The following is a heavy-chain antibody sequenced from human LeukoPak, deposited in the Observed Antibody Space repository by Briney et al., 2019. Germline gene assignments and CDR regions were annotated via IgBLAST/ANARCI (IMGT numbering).Heavy chain of an antibody. V-gene: IGHV3-33*01. Sequence: GGSLRLSCAASGFTFSSYGMHWARKAPGKGLEWGAVIWYDGSNKYYADSVKGRFTISRDNSKNTLYLQMNSLRAEDTAVYYCARGRVRGVNWFDPWGQGTLVTVSS. J-gene: IGHJ5*02. D-gene: IGHD3-10*01. CDR3: ARGRVRGVNWFDP. CDR2: IWYDGSNK. CDR1: GFTFSSYG.